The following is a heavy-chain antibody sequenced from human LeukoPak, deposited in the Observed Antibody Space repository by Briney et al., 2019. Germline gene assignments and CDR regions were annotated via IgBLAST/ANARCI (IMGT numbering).Heavy chain of an antibody. V-gene: IGHV4-61*02. J-gene: IGHJ4*02. D-gene: IGHD6-13*01. CDR3: ARDASSWPYFDH. CDR2: IYTSGST. Sequence: PSETLSLTCTVSGGSLSSGSHYWSWIRQPAGKGLEWIGRIYTSGSTYYNPSLKGRVTITVDTSKNQFSLKLTSVTAADTAVYYCARDASSWPYFDHWGQGTLVTVSS. CDR1: GGSLSSGSHY.